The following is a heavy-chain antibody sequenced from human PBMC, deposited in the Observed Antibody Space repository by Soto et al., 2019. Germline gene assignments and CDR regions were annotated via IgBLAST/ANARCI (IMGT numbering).Heavy chain of an antibody. Sequence: QVQLVESGGGVVQPGRSLRLSCAASGFTFSSYGMHWVRQAPGKGLEWVAVISYDGSNKYYADSVKGRFTISRDNSKNTLYLQMNSLRAEDTAVYYCAKDRSWFGAFDYWGLGTLVTVSS. J-gene: IGHJ4*02. CDR2: ISYDGSNK. D-gene: IGHD3-10*01. V-gene: IGHV3-30*18. CDR3: AKDRSWFGAFDY. CDR1: GFTFSSYG.